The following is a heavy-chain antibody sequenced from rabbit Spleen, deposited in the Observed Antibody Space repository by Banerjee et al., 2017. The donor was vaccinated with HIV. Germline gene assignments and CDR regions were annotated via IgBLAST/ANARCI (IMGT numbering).Heavy chain of an antibody. D-gene: IGHD8-1*01. CDR1: GFSFNYNDY. CDR2: IGATITYTT. Sequence: QSLEESGGGLVQPEGSLALTCTASGFSFNYNDYMCWVRQPPGKGPEWIACIGATITYTTYYATWAKGRFTISKTSSTTVTLQMTSLTAADTATYFCARDSGTSFSSYGMDLWGPGTLVTVS. J-gene: IGHJ6*01. CDR3: ARDSGTSFSSYGMDL. V-gene: IGHV1S40*01.